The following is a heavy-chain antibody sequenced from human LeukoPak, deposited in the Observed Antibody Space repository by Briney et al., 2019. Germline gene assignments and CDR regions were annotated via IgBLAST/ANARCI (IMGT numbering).Heavy chain of an antibody. J-gene: IGHJ6*03. CDR2: IGTAGDT. CDR3: ARGGDFGYSYGGYCYMDV. V-gene: IGHV3-13*01. D-gene: IGHD5-18*01. CDR1: GFTFSSYD. Sequence: GGSLRLSCAASGFTFSSYDMHWVRQATGKGLEWVSAIGTAGDTYYPDSVKGRFTISRENAKNSLHLQMNSLRAGDTAVYYCARGGDFGYSYGGYCYMDVWGKGTTVTVSS.